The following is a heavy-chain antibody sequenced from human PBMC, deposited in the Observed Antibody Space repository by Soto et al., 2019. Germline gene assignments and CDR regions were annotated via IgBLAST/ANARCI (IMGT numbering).Heavy chain of an antibody. Sequence: ASVKVSCKASGGTFSSYTISWVRQAPGQGLEWMGRIIPILGIANYAQKFQGRVTITADKSTSTAYMELSSLRSEDTAVYYCASQTSGVVTGVDYWGQGTLVTVSS. J-gene: IGHJ4*02. CDR2: IIPILGIA. CDR1: GGTFSSYT. D-gene: IGHD3-3*01. V-gene: IGHV1-69*02. CDR3: ASQTSGVVTGVDY.